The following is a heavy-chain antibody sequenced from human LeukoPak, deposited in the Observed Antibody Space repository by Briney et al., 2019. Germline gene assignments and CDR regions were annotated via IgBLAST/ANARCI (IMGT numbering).Heavy chain of an antibody. J-gene: IGHJ4*02. CDR3: ANSGLTESRAIDY. V-gene: IGHV3-30*18. D-gene: IGHD3-10*01. Sequence: GGSLRLSCAASGFTLSSYGMHWVRQAPGKGLEWVAVISYDGSNKYYADSVKGRFTISRDNSKNTLYLQMNSLRAEDTAVYYCANSGLTESRAIDYWGQGTLVTVSS. CDR2: ISYDGSNK. CDR1: GFTLSSYG.